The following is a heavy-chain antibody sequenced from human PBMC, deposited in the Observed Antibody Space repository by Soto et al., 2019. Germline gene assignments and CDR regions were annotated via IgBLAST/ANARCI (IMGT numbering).Heavy chain of an antibody. Sequence: QVQLVESGGGVVQPGRSLRLSCAASGFTFSTYAMYWVRQAPGKGLEWVAVISYDGSKKYYADSVKGRFTISRDNSKNTLYLQMNSLRTDDTAVYYCTRDMDYGHRAFGDYWGQGTLVTVSS. V-gene: IGHV3-30-3*01. CDR2: ISYDGSKK. D-gene: IGHD4-17*01. CDR1: GFTFSTYA. CDR3: TRDMDYGHRAFGDY. J-gene: IGHJ4*02.